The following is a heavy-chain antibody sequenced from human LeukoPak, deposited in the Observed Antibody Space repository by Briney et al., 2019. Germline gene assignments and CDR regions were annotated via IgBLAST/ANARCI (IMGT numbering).Heavy chain of an antibody. CDR2: INPNSGGT. Sequence: ASVKVSCKASGYTFTGYYMRWVRQAPGQGLEWMGWINPNSGGTKYAQKFQGRVTMTRDTSINTAYMELSSLRSDDTAVYYCAREIGASSGWDYWGQGTLVTVSS. D-gene: IGHD6-19*01. V-gene: IGHV1-2*02. J-gene: IGHJ4*02. CDR1: GYTFTGYY. CDR3: AREIGASSGWDY.